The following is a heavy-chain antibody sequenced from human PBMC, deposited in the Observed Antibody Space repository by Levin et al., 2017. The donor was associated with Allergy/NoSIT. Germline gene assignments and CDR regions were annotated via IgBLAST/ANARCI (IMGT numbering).Heavy chain of an antibody. CDR1: GFTFSSYN. CDR3: ARGVGGNYFYLDV. J-gene: IGHJ6*04. CDR2: LGYETIHE. V-gene: IGHV3-21*01. Sequence: GGSLRLSCAASGFTFSSYNMYWVRQAPGQGLEWVSSLGYETIHEYYPDPVKGRFTISRDNAKSSLFLQMNSLRAEDTAVYYCARGVGGNYFYLDVWGRGTTVTVSS. D-gene: IGHD3-16*01.